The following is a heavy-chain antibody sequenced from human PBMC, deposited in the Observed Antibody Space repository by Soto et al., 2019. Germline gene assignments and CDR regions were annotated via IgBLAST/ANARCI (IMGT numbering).Heavy chain of an antibody. J-gene: IGHJ6*02. CDR2: IYYSGST. V-gene: IGHV4-39*02. CDR1: GGSISSSSYY. Sequence: PSETLSLTCTVSGGSISSSSYYWGWIRQPPGKGLEWIGSIYYSGSTYYNPSLKSRVTISVDTSKNQFSLKLSSVTAADTAVYYCAREEADHYYYYGMDVWGQGTTVTVSS. CDR3: AREEADHYYYYGMDV.